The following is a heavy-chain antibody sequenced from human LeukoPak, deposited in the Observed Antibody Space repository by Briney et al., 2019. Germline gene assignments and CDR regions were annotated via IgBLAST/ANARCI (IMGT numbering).Heavy chain of an antibody. CDR2: INPNSGGT. CDR3: ANVWGVVVAARF. J-gene: IGHJ6*04. CDR1: GYTFTGYY. Sequence: ASVKVSCKASGYTFTGYYMRWVRQAPGQGLEWMGWINPNSGGTNYAQKFQGRVTMTRDTSISTAYMELSRLRSDDTAVYYCANVWGVVVAARFWGKGTTVTISS. D-gene: IGHD2-15*01. V-gene: IGHV1-2*02.